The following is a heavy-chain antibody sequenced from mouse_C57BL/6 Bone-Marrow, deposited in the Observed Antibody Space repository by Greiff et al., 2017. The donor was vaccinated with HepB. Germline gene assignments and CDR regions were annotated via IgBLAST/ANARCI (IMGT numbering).Heavy chain of an antibody. CDR2: ISDGGSYT. CDR3: AREDYSNPPFAY. CDR1: GFTFSSYA. Sequence: EVKLVESGGGLVKPGGSLKLSCSASGFTFSSYAMSWVRQTPEKRLEWVATISDGGSYTYYPDNVKGRFTISRDNAKNNLYLQMSQLKSEDTAVYYGAREDYSNPPFAYWGQGTLVTGSA. D-gene: IGHD2-5*01. J-gene: IGHJ3*01. V-gene: IGHV5-4*01.